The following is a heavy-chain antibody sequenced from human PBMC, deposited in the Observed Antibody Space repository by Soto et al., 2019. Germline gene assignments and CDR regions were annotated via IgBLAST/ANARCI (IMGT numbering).Heavy chain of an antibody. CDR1: GFTFSSYS. D-gene: IGHD4-17*01. Sequence: GGSLRLSCAASGFTFSSYSMNWVRQAPGKGLEWVSSISSSSSYIYYADSVKGRFTISRDNAKNSLYLQMNSLRAEDTAVYYCATDPSMSRSFYLRWGHTEYYFDYWGQGTLVTVSS. CDR2: ISSSSSYI. CDR3: ATDPSMSRSFYLRWGHTEYYFDY. J-gene: IGHJ4*02. V-gene: IGHV3-21*01.